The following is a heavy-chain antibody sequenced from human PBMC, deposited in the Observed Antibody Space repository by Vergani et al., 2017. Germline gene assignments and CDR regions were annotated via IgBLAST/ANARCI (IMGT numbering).Heavy chain of an antibody. CDR1: GGTFSSYT. J-gene: IGHJ4*02. V-gene: IGHV1-46*01. Sequence: QVQLVQSGAEVKKPGSSVKVSCKASGGTFSSYTISWVRQAPGQGLEWMGIINPSGGSISYAQKFQGRVTMTRDTSTSTVYMELSSLRSEDTAVYYCAYSGSWGEFDYWGQGTLVTVSS. CDR3: AYSGSWGEFDY. D-gene: IGHD6-13*01. CDR2: INPSGGSI.